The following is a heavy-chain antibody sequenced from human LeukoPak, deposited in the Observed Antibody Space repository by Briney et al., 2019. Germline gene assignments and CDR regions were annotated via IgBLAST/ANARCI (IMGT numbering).Heavy chain of an antibody. CDR2: IYYSGST. CDR3: ARDPFTSPFDI. D-gene: IGHD2-2*01. J-gene: IGHJ3*02. Sequence: SESLSLTCTVSGGSISSYYWSWIRQPPGKGLEWIGYIYYSGSTNYNPSLKSRVTISVDTSKNQFSLKLSSVTAADTAVYYCARDPFTSPFDIWGQGTMVTVSS. V-gene: IGHV4-59*01. CDR1: GGSISSYY.